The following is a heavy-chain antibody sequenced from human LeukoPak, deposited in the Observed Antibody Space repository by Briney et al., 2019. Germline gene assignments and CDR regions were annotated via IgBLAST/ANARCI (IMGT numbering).Heavy chain of an antibody. Sequence: GGSLRLSCAASGVTFSSIGMSWVRQAPGRGLEWVSSITGSGIGTYYADSVKGRFTISRDNAKNSLYLQMNSLRAEDTAVYYCARGPNYYGSGSPNDYWGQGTLVTVSS. CDR2: ITGSGIGT. D-gene: IGHD3-10*01. V-gene: IGHV3-23*01. J-gene: IGHJ4*02. CDR1: GVTFSSIG. CDR3: ARGPNYYGSGSPNDY.